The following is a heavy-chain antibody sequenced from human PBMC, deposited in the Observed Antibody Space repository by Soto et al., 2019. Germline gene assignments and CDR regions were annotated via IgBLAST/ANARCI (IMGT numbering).Heavy chain of an antibody. CDR3: ARGPDYGDNRGYYFDY. CDR1: GYTFTGYY. D-gene: IGHD4-17*01. J-gene: IGHJ4*02. V-gene: IGHV1-2*04. CDR2: INPNSGGT. Sequence: ASVKVSCKASGYTFTGYYMHWVRQAPGQGLEWMGWINPNSGGTNYAQKFQGWVTMTRDTSISTAYMELSRLRSDDTAVYYCARGPDYGDNRGYYFDYWGQGTLVTVSS.